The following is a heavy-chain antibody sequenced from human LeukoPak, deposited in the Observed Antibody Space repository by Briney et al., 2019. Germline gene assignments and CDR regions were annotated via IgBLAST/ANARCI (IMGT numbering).Heavy chain of an antibody. CDR2: ISYDGSNK. CDR3: AKDGATFTTLDAFDI. D-gene: IGHD3-22*01. J-gene: IGHJ3*02. V-gene: IGHV3-30*18. CDR1: GFTFSSYG. Sequence: PGGSLRLSCAASGFTFSSYGMHWVRQAPGKGLEWVAVISYDGSNKYYADSVKGRFTISRDNSKNTLYLQMNSLRAEDTAVYYCAKDGATFTTLDAFDIWGQGTMVTVPS.